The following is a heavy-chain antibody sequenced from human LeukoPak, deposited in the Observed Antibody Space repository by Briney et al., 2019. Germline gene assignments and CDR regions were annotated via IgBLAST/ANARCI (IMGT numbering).Heavy chain of an antibody. Sequence: GESLKISCRGSGYSFTSYWIGWVRQRPGGALEWMGIIWPGDSDARYNPSFQGQVTLSVDKSINTAYLQWSSLKASDTATYYCANGLGRSVPYGMDVWGQGTTVIVSS. CDR2: IWPGDSDA. CDR1: GYSFTSYW. D-gene: IGHD5/OR15-5a*01. J-gene: IGHJ6*02. CDR3: ANGLGRSVPYGMDV. V-gene: IGHV5-51*01.